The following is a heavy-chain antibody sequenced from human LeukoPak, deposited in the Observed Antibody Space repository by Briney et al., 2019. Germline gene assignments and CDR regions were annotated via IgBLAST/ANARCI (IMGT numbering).Heavy chain of an antibody. CDR2: IYYSGRT. CDR3: ARFFYYDASLPPY. Sequence: SETLSLTCTVSGGSISSSSYSWGWIRQPPGKGLEWIGSIYYSGRTYYNPSLQSRVTISLDASQNQLSLQVRSVTVVDTAVYYCARFFYYDASLPPYWGQGTLVTVSS. CDR1: GGSISSSSYS. V-gene: IGHV4-39*01. D-gene: IGHD3-16*01. J-gene: IGHJ4*02.